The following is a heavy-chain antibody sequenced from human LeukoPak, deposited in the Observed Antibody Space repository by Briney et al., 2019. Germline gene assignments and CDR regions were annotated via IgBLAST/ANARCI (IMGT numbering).Heavy chain of an antibody. D-gene: IGHD2-2*03. J-gene: IGHJ6*03. CDR1: GFAFSSYG. Sequence: GGSLRLSCAASGFAFSSYGVHWVRQAPGKGLEWVAFIRFDGSKKYYADSVKGRFTISRDDSKNTLYLQMNSLRAEDTAVYYCARDLGIVVLLYYMDVWGKGTTVTVSS. CDR3: ARDLGIVVLLYYMDV. CDR2: IRFDGSKK. V-gene: IGHV3-30*02.